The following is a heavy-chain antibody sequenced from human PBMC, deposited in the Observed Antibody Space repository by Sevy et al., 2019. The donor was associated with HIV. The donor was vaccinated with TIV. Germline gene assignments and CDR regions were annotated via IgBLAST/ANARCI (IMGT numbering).Heavy chain of an antibody. Sequence: GGSLRLSCAASGFTFSSYGMHWVRQAPGKGLEWVAVISYDGSNKYYADSVKGRFTISRDNSKNTLYPQMNSLRAEDTAVYYCAKDKLEEWELLSYFDYWGQGTLVTVSS. CDR2: ISYDGSNK. J-gene: IGHJ4*02. CDR1: GFTFSSYG. V-gene: IGHV3-30*18. D-gene: IGHD1-26*01. CDR3: AKDKLEEWELLSYFDY.